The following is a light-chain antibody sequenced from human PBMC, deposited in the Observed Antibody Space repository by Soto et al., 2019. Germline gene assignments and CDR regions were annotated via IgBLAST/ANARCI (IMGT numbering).Light chain of an antibody. CDR1: QGISNY. CDR3: QKYNSAPQT. V-gene: IGKV1-27*01. J-gene: IGKJ1*01. CDR2: AAS. Sequence: DIQMPQSPSSLSASVGARVTITGRASQGISNYLAWYQQKPGKVPKLLIYAASTLQSGVPSRFSGSGSGTDFTLTISSLQPEDVATYYCQKYNSAPQTFGQGTKVDIK.